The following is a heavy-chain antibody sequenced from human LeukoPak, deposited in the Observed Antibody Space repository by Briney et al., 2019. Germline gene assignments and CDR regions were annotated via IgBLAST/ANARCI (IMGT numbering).Heavy chain of an antibody. D-gene: IGHD3-10*01. CDR1: GFTFSAYW. CDR2: IKQDGSEK. J-gene: IGHJ4*02. Sequence: PGGSLGLSCAASGFTFSAYWMHWVRQAPGKGLEWVANIKQDGSEKYYVDSVKGRFTISRDNAKNSLYLQMNSLRADDTAVYYCAREIGGPSGYWGQGTLVTVSS. V-gene: IGHV3-7*01. CDR3: AREIGGPSGY.